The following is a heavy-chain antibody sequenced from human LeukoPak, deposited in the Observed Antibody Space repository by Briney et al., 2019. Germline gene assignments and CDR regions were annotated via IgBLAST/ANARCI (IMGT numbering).Heavy chain of an antibody. CDR1: GFTFSSYA. CDR3: AKGLVPPKREGMISCYSSGWYARRCLYYFDY. CDR2: ISGSGGST. V-gene: IGHV3-23*01. D-gene: IGHD6-19*01. J-gene: IGHJ4*02. Sequence: GGSLRLSCAASGFTFSSYAMSWVRQAPGKGLEWVSAISGSGGSTYYADSVKGRFTISRDNSKNTLYLQMNSLRAEDTAVYYCAKGLVPPKREGMISCYSSGWYARRCLYYFDYWGQGTLVTVSS.